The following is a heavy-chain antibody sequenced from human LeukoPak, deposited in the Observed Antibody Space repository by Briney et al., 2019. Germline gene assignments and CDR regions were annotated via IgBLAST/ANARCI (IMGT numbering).Heavy chain of an antibody. CDR1: GGSISSSSYY. V-gene: IGHV4-61*01. CDR2: IYYSGST. CDR3: ARDPQDSSGYYYNAFDI. Sequence: SETLSLTCTVSGGSISSSSYYWGWIRQPPGKGLEWIGYIYYSGSTNYNPSLKSRVTISVDTSKNQFSLKLSSVTAADTAVYYCARDPQDSSGYYYNAFDIWGQGTMVTVSS. J-gene: IGHJ3*02. D-gene: IGHD3-22*01.